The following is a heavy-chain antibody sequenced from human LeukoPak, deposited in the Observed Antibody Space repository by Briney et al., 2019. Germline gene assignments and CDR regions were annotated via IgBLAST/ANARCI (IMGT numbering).Heavy chain of an antibody. Sequence: SETLSLTCTVSGGSISSYYWSWIRQPPGKGLEWIGYIYYSGSTNYNPSLQSRVTISVDTSKNQFSLKLSSVTAADTAVYYCARERSRNWNYDAFDIWGQGTMVTVSS. D-gene: IGHD1-7*01. CDR1: GGSISSYY. V-gene: IGHV4-59*01. J-gene: IGHJ3*02. CDR2: IYYSGST. CDR3: ARERSRNWNYDAFDI.